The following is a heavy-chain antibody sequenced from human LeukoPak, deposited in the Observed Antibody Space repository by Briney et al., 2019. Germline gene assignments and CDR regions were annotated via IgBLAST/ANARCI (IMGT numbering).Heavy chain of an antibody. CDR3: ARNTWAAQDTFDI. Sequence: PSETLSLTCTVSGGSISDYYWNWIRQPPGKALEWIGYIYYSGSTNYNPSLKSRVTISVDTSKNHFSLKLSSVTAADTAVYYCARNTWAAQDTFDIWGQGTMVTVSS. CDR1: GGSISDYY. J-gene: IGHJ3*02. D-gene: IGHD6-6*01. CDR2: IYYSGST. V-gene: IGHV4-59*01.